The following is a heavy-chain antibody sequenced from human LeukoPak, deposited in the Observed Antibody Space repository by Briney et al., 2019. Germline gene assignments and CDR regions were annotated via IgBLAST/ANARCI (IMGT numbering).Heavy chain of an antibody. J-gene: IGHJ4*02. Sequence: ASVKVSCKASGYTFSIYGFSWVRQAPGQGLEWMGWISVYNGNTNYAQKFQGRVTMTTDTSTSTAHMELRSLRSDDTAVYYCAREDYCSGGSCYEGAVDYWGQGTLVTVSS. CDR2: ISVYNGNT. V-gene: IGHV1-18*01. CDR3: AREDYCSGGSCYEGAVDY. CDR1: GYTFSIYG. D-gene: IGHD2-15*01.